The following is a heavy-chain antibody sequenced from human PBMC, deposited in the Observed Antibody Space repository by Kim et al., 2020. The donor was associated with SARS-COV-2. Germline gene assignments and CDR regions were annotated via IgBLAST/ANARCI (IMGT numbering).Heavy chain of an antibody. CDR1: GYTFGDHY. CDR2: INPNSGDT. CDR3: AKGVAGGPSWVDP. V-gene: IGHV1-2*02. J-gene: IGHJ5*02. Sequence: ASVKVSCKTSGYTFGDHYIHWVRQAPGQGLEWLGWINPNSGDTVYAHKFQGRVILTRDVSITTAYMELTRLTSGDTGVYFCAKGVAGGPSWVDPGGQGTAVTVSS. D-gene: IGHD3-3*01.